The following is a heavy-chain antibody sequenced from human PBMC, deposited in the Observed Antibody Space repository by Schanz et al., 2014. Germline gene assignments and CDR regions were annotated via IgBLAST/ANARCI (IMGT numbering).Heavy chain of an antibody. CDR3: ARDLPRTFLFDY. CDR1: GFTFSIYA. V-gene: IGHV3-64*01. J-gene: IGHJ4*02. Sequence: EVQLVESGGGLVQPGGSLRLSCSASGFTFSIYAMHWVRQAPGKGLEYVSSISSKGDMTFYGNSVKGRFTISRDNAKNSLYLQMDSLRAEDTAVYYCARDLPRTFLFDYWGQGTLVTVSS. CDR2: ISSKGDMT.